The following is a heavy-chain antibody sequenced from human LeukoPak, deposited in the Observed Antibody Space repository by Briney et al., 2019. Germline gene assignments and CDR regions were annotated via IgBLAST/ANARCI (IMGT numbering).Heavy chain of an antibody. J-gene: IGHJ3*02. CDR1: GFTFSDYA. V-gene: IGHV3-23*01. CDR2: FKTNSGQV. D-gene: IGHD2-15*01. CDR3: ARTGYCSGGSCYSAKSSAFDI. Sequence: PGGSLRLSCVASGFTFSDYAMNWVRQAPGKGLEWVSTFKTNSGQVYHAESVRGRFTISRDNSKNTVYLQMSSLRAEDTALYYCARTGYCSGGSCYSAKSSAFDIWGQGTMVTVSS.